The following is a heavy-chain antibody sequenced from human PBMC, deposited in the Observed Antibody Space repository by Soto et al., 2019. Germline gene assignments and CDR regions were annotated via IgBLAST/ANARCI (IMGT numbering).Heavy chain of an antibody. J-gene: IGHJ4*02. CDR3: AKDRYYGSGSYYKGGY. V-gene: IGHV3-23*01. D-gene: IGHD3-10*01. CDR1: GFTFSSYA. CDR2: ISGSGGST. Sequence: GGSLRLSCAASGFTFSSYAMSWVRQAPGKGLEWVSAISGSGGSTYYADSVKGRFTISRDNSKNTLYLQMNSLRAEDTAVYYCAKDRYYGSGSYYKGGYWGQGTLVTVSS.